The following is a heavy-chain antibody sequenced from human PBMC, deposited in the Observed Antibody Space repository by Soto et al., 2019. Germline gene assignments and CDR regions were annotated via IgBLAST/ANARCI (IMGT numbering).Heavy chain of an antibody. CDR2: IWYDGSNK. CDR1: GFTFSSYG. J-gene: IGHJ4*02. V-gene: IGHV3-33*01. CDR3: ARDGQSVAAHYFDY. D-gene: IGHD6-6*01. Sequence: PGGSLRLSCAASGFTFSSYGMHWVRQAPGKGLEWVAVIWYDGSNKYYADSVKGRFTISRDNSKNTLYLQMNSLRAEDTAVYYCARDGQSVAAHYFDYWGQGTLVTVSS.